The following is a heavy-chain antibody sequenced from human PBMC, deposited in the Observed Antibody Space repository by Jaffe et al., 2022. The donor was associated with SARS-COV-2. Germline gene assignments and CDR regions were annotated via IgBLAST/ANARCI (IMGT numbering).Heavy chain of an antibody. J-gene: IGHJ2*01. CDR1: GYFISSGYY. Sequence: QVQLQESGPGLVKPSETLSLTCTVSGYFISSGYYWGWIRQPPGKGLEWIGSIYHSGSTYYNPSLKSRVTISVDTSKNQFSLKLSSVTAADTAVYYCATTHDWYFDLWGRGTLVTVSS. CDR2: IYHSGST. CDR3: ATTHDWYFDL. V-gene: IGHV4-38-2*02.